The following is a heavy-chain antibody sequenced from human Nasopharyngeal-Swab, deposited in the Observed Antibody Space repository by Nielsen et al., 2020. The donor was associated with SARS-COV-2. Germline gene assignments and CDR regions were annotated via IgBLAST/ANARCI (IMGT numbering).Heavy chain of an antibody. CDR3: ARGPNPHNVFDI. J-gene: IGHJ3*02. CDR2: ISCGDGTR. V-gene: IGHV1-46*02. Sequence: ASVKVSCKASGYSFNTYYMHWVRQAPGQALEWMGLISCGDGTRNYAQKFRGRVTMTRDTSTNTVYLDLSSLQSEDTAVYYCARGPNPHNVFDIWGQGTMVTVSS. D-gene: IGHD1-14*01. CDR1: GYSFNTYY.